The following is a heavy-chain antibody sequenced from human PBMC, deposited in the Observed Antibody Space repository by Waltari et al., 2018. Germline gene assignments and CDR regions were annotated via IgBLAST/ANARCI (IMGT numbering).Heavy chain of an antibody. D-gene: IGHD3-3*01. J-gene: IGHJ6*02. Sequence: QVQLVESGGGVVQPGRSLRLSCAASGVTFRIFGMPLFSHAPGRGLAGVAVISYDGRNKYYADSVKGRFTISRDNSKNTLYLQMNSLRAEDTAVYYCAKRLAHFGVVIEKTNYGMDVWGQGTTVTVSS. CDR1: GVTFRIFG. CDR3: AKRLAHFGVVIEKTNYGMDV. CDR2: ISYDGRNK. V-gene: IGHV3-30*18.